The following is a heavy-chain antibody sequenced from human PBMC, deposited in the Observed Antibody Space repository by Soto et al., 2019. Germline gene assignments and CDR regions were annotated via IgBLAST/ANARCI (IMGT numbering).Heavy chain of an antibody. CDR1: GGTFSSYA. D-gene: IGHD3-22*01. V-gene: IGHV1-69*13. J-gene: IGHJ3*02. Sequence: GASVKVSCKASGGTFSSYAISWVRQAPGQGLEWMGGIIPIFGTANYAQKFQGRDTITADESTSTAYMELSSLRSEDTAVYYCARSRGYYDSSGYFLAFDIWGQGTMVTVSS. CDR3: ARSRGYYDSSGYFLAFDI. CDR2: IIPIFGTA.